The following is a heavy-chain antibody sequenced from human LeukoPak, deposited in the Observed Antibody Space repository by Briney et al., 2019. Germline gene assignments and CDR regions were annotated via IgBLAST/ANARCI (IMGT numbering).Heavy chain of an antibody. D-gene: IGHD3-10*01. CDR2: IYTSGST. CDR1: GGSISSYY. J-gene: IGHJ6*03. CDR3: ARDTTNYYGSGSYYLRSYMDV. V-gene: IGHV4-4*07. Sequence: SETLSLTCTVSGGSISSYYWSWIRQPAGKGLEWIGRIYTSGSTNYNPSLKSRVTISVDTSKNQFSLKLSSVTAADTAVYYCARDTTNYYGSGSYYLRSYMDVWGKGTTVTISS.